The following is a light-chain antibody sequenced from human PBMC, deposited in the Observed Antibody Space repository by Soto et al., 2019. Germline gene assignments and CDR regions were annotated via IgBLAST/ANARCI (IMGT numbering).Light chain of an antibody. V-gene: IGKV3-15*01. J-gene: IGKJ2*01. CDR1: QSVSSN. Sequence: EIVMTQSPATLSVSPGERATLSCRASQSVSSNLAWYQQKPGQAPRLLIYGASTRATGIPARFSGSGSGTEFTLTISSLQSEDFAVYYCQQYNSYLYTFGQGTKLEI. CDR3: QQYNSYLYT. CDR2: GAS.